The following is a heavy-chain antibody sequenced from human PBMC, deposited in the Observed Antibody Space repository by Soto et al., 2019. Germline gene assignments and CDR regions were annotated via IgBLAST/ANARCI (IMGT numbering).Heavy chain of an antibody. Sequence: PGGSLRLSCTASGFTFGDYAMSWVRQAPGKGLEWVGSIRSKVYDGTTEYAASVKDRFTISRDDSKSIAYLQMNSLKTEDTAVYYCTREIGYPRHYFDFWGQGTLVTVSS. V-gene: IGHV3-49*04. D-gene: IGHD1-1*01. CDR1: GFTFGDYA. CDR3: TREIGYPRHYFDF. J-gene: IGHJ4*02. CDR2: IRSKVYDGTT.